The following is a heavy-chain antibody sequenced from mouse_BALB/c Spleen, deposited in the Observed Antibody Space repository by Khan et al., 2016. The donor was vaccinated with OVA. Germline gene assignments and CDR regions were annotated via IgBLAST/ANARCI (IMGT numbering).Heavy chain of an antibody. D-gene: IGHD2-14*01. V-gene: IGHV3-2*02. Sequence: EVQLQESGPGLVKPSQSLSLTCTVTGYSISSDYAWTWIRQFPGNTLEWMGYIDYSGTPSSNPSLNSRISLPRDTSKNQFFLQWNSVTTEDTATCYGARSRFYYRYSCVAYWGQGTTLTVS. CDR3: ARSRFYYRYSCVAY. CDR1: GYSISSDYA. CDR2: IDYSGTP. J-gene: IGHJ2*01.